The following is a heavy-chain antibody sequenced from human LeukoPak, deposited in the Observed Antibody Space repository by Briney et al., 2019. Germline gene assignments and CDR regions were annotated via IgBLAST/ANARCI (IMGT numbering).Heavy chain of an antibody. CDR3: AKDPGYYYDSSGYYFDY. CDR1: GFTFSSYW. CDR2: IKQDGSEK. V-gene: IGHV3-7*05. D-gene: IGHD3-22*01. J-gene: IGHJ4*02. Sequence: GGPLRLSCAASGFTFSSYWMSWVRQATGKGLEWVANIKQDGSEKYYVDSVKGRFTISRDNSKNTLYLQMNSLRAEDTAVYYCAKDPGYYYDSSGYYFDYWGQGTLVTVSS.